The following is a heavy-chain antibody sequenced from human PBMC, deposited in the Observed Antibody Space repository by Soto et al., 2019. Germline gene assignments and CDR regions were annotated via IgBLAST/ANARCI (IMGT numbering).Heavy chain of an antibody. CDR2: ISGSGGST. CDR1: GFTFSSYA. CDR3: AKKIGSPFFGVVISLSTGDHYYMDV. J-gene: IGHJ6*03. Sequence: GGSLRLSCAASGFTFSSYAMSWVRQAPGKGLEWVSAISGSGGSTYYADSVKGRFTISRDNSKNTLYLQMNSLRAEDTAVYYCAKKIGSPFFGVVISLSTGDHYYMDVWGKGTTVTVSS. V-gene: IGHV3-23*01. D-gene: IGHD3-3*01.